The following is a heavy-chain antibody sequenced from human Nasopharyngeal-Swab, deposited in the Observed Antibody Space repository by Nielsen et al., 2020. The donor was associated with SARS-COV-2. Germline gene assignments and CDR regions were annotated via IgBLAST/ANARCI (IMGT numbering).Heavy chain of an antibody. CDR3: ARGTATRWFDP. CDR1: GFTFSDYY. Sequence: GESLKISCAASGFTFSDYYMSWIRQAPGKGLEWVSYISSSSSYTNYADSVKGRFTISRDNAKNSLYLQMNSLRAEDTAVYYCARGTATRWFDPWGQGTLVTVSS. CDR2: ISSSSSYT. J-gene: IGHJ5*02. D-gene: IGHD4-17*01. V-gene: IGHV3-11*05.